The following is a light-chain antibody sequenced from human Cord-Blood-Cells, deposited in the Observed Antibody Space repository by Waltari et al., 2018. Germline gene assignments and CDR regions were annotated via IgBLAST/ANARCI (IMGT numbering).Light chain of an antibody. CDR3: QQSYGTLWGT. V-gene: IGKV1-39*01. CDR1: QSISSY. J-gene: IGKJ2*02. Sequence: DIQMTQSPSSLSASVGDRVTITCRASQSISSYLNWYQQKPGKAPKLLIYAASSLQSGVPSRFSGSGSGTDFTLTISSLQPEDFATYYCQQSYGTLWGTFGQGTKLEIK. CDR2: AAS.